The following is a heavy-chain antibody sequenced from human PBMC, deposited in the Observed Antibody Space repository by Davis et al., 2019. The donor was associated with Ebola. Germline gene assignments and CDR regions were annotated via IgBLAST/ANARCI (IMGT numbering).Heavy chain of an antibody. D-gene: IGHD6-13*01. CDR2: INPSGGST. J-gene: IGHJ4*02. Sequence: AASVKVSCKASGGTFSSYAISWVRQAPGQGLEWMGIINPSGGSTSYAQKFQGRVTMTRDTSTSTVYMELSSLRSEDTAVYYCARLAAADEGLDYWGQGTLVTVSS. V-gene: IGHV1-46*01. CDR3: ARLAAADEGLDY. CDR1: GGTFSSYA.